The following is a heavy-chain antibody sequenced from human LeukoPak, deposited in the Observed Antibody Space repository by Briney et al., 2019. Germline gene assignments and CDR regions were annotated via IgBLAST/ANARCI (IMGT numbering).Heavy chain of an antibody. Sequence: ASVKVSCMVSGDTLTALSMHWVRQAPGKGLEWMGGFHPEDGETTYAQKFQGRVTMTEDTSTDTAYMELSSLRSDDTAVYYCTTGKIYCSTTSCSDDYWGQGTLVTVSS. CDR1: GDTLTALS. CDR2: FHPEDGET. J-gene: IGHJ4*02. V-gene: IGHV1-24*01. CDR3: TTGKIYCSTTSCSDDY. D-gene: IGHD2-2*01.